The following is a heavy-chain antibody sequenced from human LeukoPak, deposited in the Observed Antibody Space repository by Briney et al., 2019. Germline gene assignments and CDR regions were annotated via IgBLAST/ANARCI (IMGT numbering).Heavy chain of an antibody. Sequence: GGSLRLSCAAAGFTFSSYWMHWVRQARGKGLGWVSRINSDGSSTSYGGSVKGRFTISRDNAMNTLYLQMNSLRAEDTAVYYCARDPRFSSSGFDYWGQGTLVTVSS. CDR2: INSDGSST. V-gene: IGHV3-74*01. CDR3: ARDPRFSSSGFDY. CDR1: GFTFSSYW. D-gene: IGHD3-3*01. J-gene: IGHJ4*02.